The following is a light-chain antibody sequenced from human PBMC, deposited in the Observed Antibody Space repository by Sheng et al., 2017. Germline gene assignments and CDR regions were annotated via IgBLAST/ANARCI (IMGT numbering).Light chain of an antibody. CDR3: CSYGGTNTPYV. V-gene: IGLV1-44*01. Sequence: QSVLTQPPSASGTPGQRVTISCSGSSSDIGSKTVNWYQQLPGMAPKLLIYSNDQRPSGVPDRFSGSKSGTSASLAISGLQFEDEADYYCCSYGGTNTPYVFGKGTKVTVL. CDR2: SND. CDR1: SSDIGSKT. J-gene: IGLJ1*01.